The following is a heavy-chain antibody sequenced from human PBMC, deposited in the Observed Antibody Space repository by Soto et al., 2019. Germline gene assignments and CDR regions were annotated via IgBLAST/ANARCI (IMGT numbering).Heavy chain of an antibody. CDR3: AADSIAVARGYYGMDV. CDR2: IVVGSGNT. CDR1: GFTFTSSA. Sequence: SVKVSCKASGFTFTSSAVHWVRRARGQRLELIGWIVVGSGNTNYAQKFQERVTITRDMSTSTAYMELSSLRSEDTAVYYCAADSIAVARGYYGMDVWGQGTTVTVYS. J-gene: IGHJ6*02. D-gene: IGHD6-19*01. V-gene: IGHV1-58*01.